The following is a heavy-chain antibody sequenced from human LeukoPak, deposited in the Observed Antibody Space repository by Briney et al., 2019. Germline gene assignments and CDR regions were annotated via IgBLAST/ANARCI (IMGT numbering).Heavy chain of an antibody. Sequence: ASVKVSCKASGYTFTSYYMHWVRQAPGQGLEWMGIINPSGGSTSYAQKFQGRVTITADKSTSTAYMELSSLRSEDTAVYYCAGASSSGWYGTIMDVWGKGTTVTVSS. J-gene: IGHJ6*03. CDR3: AGASSSGWYGTIMDV. V-gene: IGHV1-46*01. CDR1: GYTFTSYY. CDR2: INPSGGST. D-gene: IGHD6-19*01.